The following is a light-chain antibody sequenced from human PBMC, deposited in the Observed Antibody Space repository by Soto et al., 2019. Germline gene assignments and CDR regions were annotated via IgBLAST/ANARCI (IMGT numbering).Light chain of an antibody. CDR1: HDISTF. CDR2: AAS. CDR3: QQYNNYLIT. V-gene: IGKV1-9*01. Sequence: DIQLTQSPSLLSASIGDRVTITCRASHDISTFLAWYQQKPGKAPKLLIYAASSLLGGVPSRFSGSGSGTDFTLTISSLQPEDFAIYYCQQYNNYLITFGQGTRLEIK. J-gene: IGKJ5*01.